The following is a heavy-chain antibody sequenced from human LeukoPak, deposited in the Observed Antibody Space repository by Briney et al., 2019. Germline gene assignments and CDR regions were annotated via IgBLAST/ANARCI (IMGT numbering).Heavy chain of an antibody. CDR1: GGSFRGYY. CDR3: ARGGGNYYMDV. CDR2: INPSGST. V-gene: IGHV4-34*01. D-gene: IGHD3-16*01. J-gene: IGHJ6*03. Sequence: SETLSLTCAVYGGSFRGYYWSWIRQPPGKGLVWIGEINPSGSTNHNPSLSGRVTISVDTSKNQFSLTLRSVTDADTAVYDCARGGGNYYMDVWAKGTTVTVSS.